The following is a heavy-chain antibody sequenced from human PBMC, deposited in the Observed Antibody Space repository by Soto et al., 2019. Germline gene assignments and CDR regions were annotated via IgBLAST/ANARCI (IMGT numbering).Heavy chain of an antibody. CDR2: IVVGSGNT. D-gene: IGHD4-17*01. CDR1: GFTFTSSA. J-gene: IGHJ4*02. V-gene: IGHV1-58*01. Sequence: QMQLVQSGPEVKKPGTSVKVSCKASGFTFTSSAVQWVRQARGQRLEWIGWIVVGSGNTNYAQKFQERVTIPRDMSTSTAYMELSSLRSEDTAVYYCASIGLGTVTHPDYWCQGTLVTVSS. CDR3: ASIGLGTVTHPDY.